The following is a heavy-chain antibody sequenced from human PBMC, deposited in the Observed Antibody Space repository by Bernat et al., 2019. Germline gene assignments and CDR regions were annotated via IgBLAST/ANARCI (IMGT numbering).Heavy chain of an antibody. J-gene: IGHJ4*02. CDR3: ARDKGYSSSSGSLGY. Sequence: QVQLVESGGGVVQPGRSLRLSCTASGFTFSTYAMHWVRQAPGKGLEWVAVISYDGIDKYYADSVKGRFTISRDNSKNTLFLQMNRLRPEDTAVYYCARDKGYSSSSGSLGYWGQGTLVTVSS. CDR1: GFTFSTYA. V-gene: IGHV3-30-3*01. D-gene: IGHD6-6*01. CDR2: ISYDGIDK.